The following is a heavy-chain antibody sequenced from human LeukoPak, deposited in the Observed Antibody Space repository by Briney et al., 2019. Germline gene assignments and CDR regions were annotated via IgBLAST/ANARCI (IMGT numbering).Heavy chain of an antibody. CDR1: GGSISSYD. CDR2: IYYSGSI. CDR3: AKYRDYELDY. D-gene: IGHD4-17*01. Sequence: PSETLSLTCTVSGGSISSYDWSWIRQPPGKGLEWIGYIYYSGSINYNPSLKSRVTISVDTSNNQFSLKLTSVTAADTAVYYCAKYRDYELDYWGQGTLVTVSS. J-gene: IGHJ4*02. V-gene: IGHV4-59*01.